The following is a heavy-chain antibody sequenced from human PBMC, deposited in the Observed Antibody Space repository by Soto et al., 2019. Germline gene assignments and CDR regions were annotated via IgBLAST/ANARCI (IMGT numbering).Heavy chain of an antibody. CDR2: ISWNSGSI. D-gene: IGHD4-17*01. V-gene: IGHV3-9*01. Sequence: GGSLRLSCAASGFTFDDYAMHWVRQAPGKGLEWVSGISWNSGSIGYADSVKGRFTISRDNAKNSLYLQMNSLRAEDTALYYCAKEFHLYGHSPYNWFDPWGQGTLVTVSS. J-gene: IGHJ5*02. CDR3: AKEFHLYGHSPYNWFDP. CDR1: GFTFDDYA.